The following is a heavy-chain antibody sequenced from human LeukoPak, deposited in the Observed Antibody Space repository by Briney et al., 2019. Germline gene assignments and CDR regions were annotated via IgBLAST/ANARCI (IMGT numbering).Heavy chain of an antibody. CDR1: GGSISSYY. D-gene: IGHD5-18*01. Sequence: SETLSLTCTVSGGSISSYYWSWIRQPPGKGLEWIGYIYTSGDTNYNPSLKSRVTISVDTSKNQSSLKLSSVTAADTAVYYCARLSGYSYGYPYFDYWGQGTLVTVSS. CDR3: ARLSGYSYGYPYFDY. V-gene: IGHV4-4*09. J-gene: IGHJ4*02. CDR2: IYTSGDT.